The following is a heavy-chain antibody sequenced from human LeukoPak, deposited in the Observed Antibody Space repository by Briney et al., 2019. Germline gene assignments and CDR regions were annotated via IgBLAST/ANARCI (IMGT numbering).Heavy chain of an antibody. D-gene: IGHD6-25*01. CDR3: ARRAVY. CDR1: GFTFSSSA. V-gene: IGHV3-23*01. J-gene: IGHJ4*02. CDR2: ISGSGGST. Sequence: PGGSLRLSCAASGFTFSSSAMNWVRQAPGQGLEWVSAISGSGGSTYYADSVQGRFTISRDNSKDTLYLQVSSLRAEDTAVYYCARRAVYWGQGTLVTVSS.